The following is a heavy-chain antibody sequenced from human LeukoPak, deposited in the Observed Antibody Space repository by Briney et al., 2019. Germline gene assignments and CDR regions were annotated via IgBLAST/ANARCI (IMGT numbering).Heavy chain of an antibody. D-gene: IGHD6-13*01. CDR3: AKDSSSWYFDY. CDR2: ISGSGGTT. V-gene: IGHV3-23*01. CDR1: GFTFSSYE. Sequence: GGSLRLSCAASGFTFSSYEMNWVRQAPGKGLEWVSAISGSGGTTNYADSVKGRFTISRDNSKNTLYLQMNSLRAEDTAVYYCAKDSSSWYFDYWGQGTLVTVSS. J-gene: IGHJ4*02.